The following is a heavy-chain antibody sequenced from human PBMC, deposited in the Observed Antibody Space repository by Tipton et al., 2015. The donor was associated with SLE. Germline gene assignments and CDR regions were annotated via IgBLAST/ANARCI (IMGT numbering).Heavy chain of an antibody. V-gene: IGHV3-30*18. CDR3: AKIGYYFDSSGYVDY. Sequence: SLRLSCAASGFTFSTYGMHWVRQAPGKGLEWVAVISYDGTSKYYADSVKGRFTISRDNSKNTLYLQMNSLRAEDTAVYYCAKIGYYFDSSGYVDYWGQGTLVTVSS. D-gene: IGHD3-22*01. CDR1: GFTFSTYG. J-gene: IGHJ4*02. CDR2: ISYDGTSK.